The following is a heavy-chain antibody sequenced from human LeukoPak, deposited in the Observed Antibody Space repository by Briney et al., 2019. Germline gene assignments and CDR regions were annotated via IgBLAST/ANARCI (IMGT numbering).Heavy chain of an antibody. CDR1: GFTFSNYA. Sequence: PGRSLRLSCAASGFTFSNYAMLWVRQAPGKGLEYVSAISSNGRSTYYANSVKGRFTISRDNSKNTLNLQMGSLRAEDMAVYYCARMVSYGYSDYWGQGTLVTVSS. J-gene: IGHJ4*02. CDR2: ISSNGRST. D-gene: IGHD5-18*01. CDR3: ARMVSYGYSDY. V-gene: IGHV3-64*01.